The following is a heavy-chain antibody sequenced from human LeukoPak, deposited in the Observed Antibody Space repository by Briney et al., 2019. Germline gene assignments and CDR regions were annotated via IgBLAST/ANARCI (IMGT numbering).Heavy chain of an antibody. CDR2: IYYSGST. Sequence: PSETLSLTCTVSGGSISSSSYYWGWIRQPPGKGLEWIGSIYYSGSTYYNPSLKSRVTISVDTSKNHFSLKLNSVTAADTAVYYCARHEIRIYYGSGTLNWFDPWGQGTLVTVSS. D-gene: IGHD3-10*01. J-gene: IGHJ5*02. CDR3: ARHEIRIYYGSGTLNWFDP. V-gene: IGHV4-39*01. CDR1: GGSISSSSYY.